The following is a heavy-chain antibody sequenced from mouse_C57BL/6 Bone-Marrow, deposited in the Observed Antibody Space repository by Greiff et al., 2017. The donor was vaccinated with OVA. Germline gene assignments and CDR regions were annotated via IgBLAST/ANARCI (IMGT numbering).Heavy chain of an antibody. CDR3: ARRRIYYYGSSYVYYYAMDY. D-gene: IGHD1-1*01. Sequence: QVQLKESDAELVKPGASVKISCKVSGYTFTDHTIHWMKQRPEQGLEWIGYIYPRDGSTKYNEKFKGKATLTADKSSSTAYMQLNSLTSEDSAVYFCARRRIYYYGSSYVYYYAMDYWGQGTSVTVAS. V-gene: IGHV1-78*01. J-gene: IGHJ4*01. CDR2: IYPRDGST. CDR1: GYTFTDHT.